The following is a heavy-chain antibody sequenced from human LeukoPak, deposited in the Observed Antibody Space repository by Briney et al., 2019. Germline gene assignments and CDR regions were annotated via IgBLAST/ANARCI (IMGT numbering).Heavy chain of an antibody. Sequence: ASVKVSCKVSGYTLTELSMHWVRQAPGKGLEWMGGFDPEDGETIYAQKFQGRVTMTEDTSTDTAYMELSSLRSEDTAVYYCATASLLDYYGSGSYAYWGQGTLVTVSS. CDR1: GYTLTELS. V-gene: IGHV1-24*01. CDR2: FDPEDGET. J-gene: IGHJ4*02. D-gene: IGHD3-10*01. CDR3: ATASLLDYYGSGSYAY.